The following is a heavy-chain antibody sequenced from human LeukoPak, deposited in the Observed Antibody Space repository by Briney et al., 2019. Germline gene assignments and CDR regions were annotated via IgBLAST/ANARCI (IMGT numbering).Heavy chain of an antibody. J-gene: IGHJ4*02. D-gene: IGHD4-11*01. CDR3: ARDLTDSGDSK. CDR1: GYTFTNYY. Sequence: RASVKVSCKASGYTFTNYYMHWVRQAPGQGLEWMGWINPSSGGTNYAQKFQDRVTMTRDTSISTAYMEMSRLTSDDTAVYYCARDLTDSGDSKWGQGTLVTVSS. V-gene: IGHV1-2*02. CDR2: INPSSGGT.